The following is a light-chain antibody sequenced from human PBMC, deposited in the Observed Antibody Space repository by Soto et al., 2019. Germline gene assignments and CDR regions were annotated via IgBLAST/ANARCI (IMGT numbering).Light chain of an antibody. CDR3: QQYSNWPPT. CDR1: ESVHRN. CDR2: YAS. J-gene: IGKJ3*01. Sequence: EMVMTQSPATLSVSPGERVTLSCRASESVHRNLAWYQQKPGQGPSLLIYYASTRATGVPDRFTGSGSGTEFTLTISSLQSEDFGVYHWQQYSNWPPTFGPGTKVEIK. V-gene: IGKV3-15*01.